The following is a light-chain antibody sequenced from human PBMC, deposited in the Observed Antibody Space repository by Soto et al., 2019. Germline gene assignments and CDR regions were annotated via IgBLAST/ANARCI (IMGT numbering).Light chain of an antibody. Sequence: EIVLTQSPATLSLSPGEIATLSCSASQSVSTYLAWYQQKPGQAPRLLIYGASSRATGIPDRFSGSGSGTDFTLSISSLEPEDFAVYYCQQSSNWPPINFGQGTRLEIK. CDR3: QQSSNWPPIN. J-gene: IGKJ5*01. CDR1: QSVSTY. V-gene: IGKV3-11*01. CDR2: GAS.